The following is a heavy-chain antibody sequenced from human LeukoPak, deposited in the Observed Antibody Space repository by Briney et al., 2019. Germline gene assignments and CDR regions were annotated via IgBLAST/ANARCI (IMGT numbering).Heavy chain of an antibody. D-gene: IGHD3-3*01. Sequence: ASVKVSCKASGYTFTSYGISWVRQAPGQGLECMGWISAYNGNTNYAQKLQGRVTMTTDTSTGTAYMELSSLRSEDTAVYYCARGRGYDFSPPYYYYYYMDVWGKGTTVTVSS. V-gene: IGHV1-18*01. CDR3: ARGRGYDFSPPYYYYYYMDV. CDR1: GYTFTSYG. CDR2: ISAYNGNT. J-gene: IGHJ6*03.